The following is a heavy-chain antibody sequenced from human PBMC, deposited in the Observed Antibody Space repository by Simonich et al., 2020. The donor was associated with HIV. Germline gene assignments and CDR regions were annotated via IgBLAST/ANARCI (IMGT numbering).Heavy chain of an antibody. CDR2: MNPNSGNT. Sequence: QVQLVQSGAEVKNPGASVKVSCKASGYTFTSYDIRWVRQATGQGIEWMGWMNPNSGNTDYAQKFQGRVTISRDTSISTAYMELSSLRSEDTAVYYCARALRWFDPWGQGTLVTVSS. D-gene: IGHD4-17*01. J-gene: IGHJ5*02. V-gene: IGHV1-8*03. CDR3: ARALRWFDP. CDR1: GYTFTSYD.